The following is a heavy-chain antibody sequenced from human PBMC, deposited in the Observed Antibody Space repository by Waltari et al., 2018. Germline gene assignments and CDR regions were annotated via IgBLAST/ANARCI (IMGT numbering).Heavy chain of an antibody. CDR3: ATYHAGWGGRGS. V-gene: IGHV4-59*01. CDR1: GDSMSRSH. CDR2: IFNSGGTT. J-gene: IGHJ5*02. Sequence: QVQLQESGPGLVKPSETLSLTCTVSGDSMSRSHWSSIRQPPGKGLGWIGYIFNSGGTTKYNPSLESRLSISVATSKNVFSLKLSSVTAADTAVYYCATYHAGWGGRGSWGQGTLVTVSS. D-gene: IGHD3-10*01.